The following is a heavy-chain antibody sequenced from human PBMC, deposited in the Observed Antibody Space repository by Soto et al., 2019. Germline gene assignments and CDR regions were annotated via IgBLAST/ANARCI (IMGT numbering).Heavy chain of an antibody. J-gene: IGHJ4*02. V-gene: IGHV3-33*01. CDR3: ARAYGGIDFDY. CDR2: IWYDGSNK. Sequence: GGSLRLSCAASGFTFSNYGMHWVRQAPGKGLEWVAVIWYDGSNKYYADSVKGRFTISRDNSKNTLYLQMNSLRAEDTAVYYCARAYGGIDFDYWGQGILVTVSS. CDR1: GFTFSNYG. D-gene: IGHD2-15*01.